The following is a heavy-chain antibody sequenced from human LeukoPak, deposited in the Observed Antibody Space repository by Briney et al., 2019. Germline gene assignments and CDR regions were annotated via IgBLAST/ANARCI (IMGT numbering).Heavy chain of an antibody. CDR2: ISSSGSTL. V-gene: IGHV3-48*03. CDR1: GFTFSSYE. CDR3: ARGHSSGWYNWFDP. J-gene: IGHJ5*02. D-gene: IGHD6-19*01. Sequence: GGSLRLSCAASGFTFSSYEMNWVRQAPGKGLEWVSYISSSGSTLYYADSVKGRFTISRDNAKNSLYLQMNSLRAEDTAVYYCARGHSSGWYNWFDPWGQGTLVTVSS.